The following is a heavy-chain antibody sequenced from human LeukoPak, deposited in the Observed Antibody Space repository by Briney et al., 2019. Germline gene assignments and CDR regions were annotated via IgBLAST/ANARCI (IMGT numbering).Heavy chain of an antibody. V-gene: IGHV1-69*02. CDR3: ASSRLKYDFWSGYYGY. CDR1: GGTFSSYT. CDR2: TIPILGIA. D-gene: IGHD3-3*01. Sequence: SVKVSCKASGGTFSSYTISWVRQAPGQGLEWMGRTIPILGIANYAQKFQGRVTITADKSTSTAYMELSSLRSEDTAVYYCASSRLKYDFWSGYYGYWGQGTLVTVSS. J-gene: IGHJ4*02.